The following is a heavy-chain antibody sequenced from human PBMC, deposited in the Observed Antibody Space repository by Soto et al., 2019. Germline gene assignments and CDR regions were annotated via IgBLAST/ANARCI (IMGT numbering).Heavy chain of an antibody. CDR1: GFTFDSYW. J-gene: IGHJ6*04. V-gene: IGHV3-7*01. CDR2: IKQDGGQT. D-gene: IGHD5-12*01. Sequence: VGYLRLSCAASGFTFDSYWMTWVRQAPGKGLEWVAHIKQDGGQTYYVDSVKGRFTISRDNAKTSLYLQMNSLRAEDTSVYFCARGGNGYVNWPPYSYDGMDGWGKG. CDR3: ARGGNGYVNWPPYSYDGMDG.